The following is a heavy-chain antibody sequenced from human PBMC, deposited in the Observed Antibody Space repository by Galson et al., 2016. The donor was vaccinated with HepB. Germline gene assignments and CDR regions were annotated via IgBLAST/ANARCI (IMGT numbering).Heavy chain of an antibody. CDR1: GFTFSSYE. CDR3: ARGGFCGVNCHSTLLDY. J-gene: IGHJ4*02. Sequence: SLRLSCAASGFTFSSYEMLWVRQAPGKGLEWLSYINPSGDTVFYADSVKGRFTISRDNAENSLYLQMNSLKVEDTAIYYCARGGFCGVNCHSTLLDYWGQGSLVTVSS. CDR2: INPSGDTV. D-gene: IGHD2-15*01. V-gene: IGHV3-48*03.